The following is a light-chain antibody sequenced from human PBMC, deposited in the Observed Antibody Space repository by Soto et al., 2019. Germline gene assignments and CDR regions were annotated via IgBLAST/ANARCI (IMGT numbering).Light chain of an antibody. Sequence: DIQITQSPSTLSGSVGDRVTITCRASQTISSWLAWYQQKPGKAPKLLIYKASTLTSGVPSRFRGSGSGTEFTLTISSLQPDDFATYYCQQYNSYPWTFGQGTKVDIK. J-gene: IGKJ1*01. CDR1: QTISSW. CDR3: QQYNSYPWT. V-gene: IGKV1-5*03. CDR2: KAS.